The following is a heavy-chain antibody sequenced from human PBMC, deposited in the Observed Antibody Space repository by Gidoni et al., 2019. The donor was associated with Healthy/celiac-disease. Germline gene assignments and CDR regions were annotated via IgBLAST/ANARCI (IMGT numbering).Heavy chain of an antibody. CDR2: INHGGST. V-gene: IGHV4-34*01. J-gene: IGHJ5*02. CDR1: GGSFSGYY. Sequence: QVQLQQWGAGLLKPSETLSLTCAVYGGSFSGYYWSWIRQPPGKGLEWIGEINHGGSTNYNPSLKSRVTISVDTSKNQFSLKLSSVTAADTAVYYCARGFSMTVLLGYNWFDPWGQGTLVTVSS. D-gene: IGHD3-10*01. CDR3: ARGFSMTVLLGYNWFDP.